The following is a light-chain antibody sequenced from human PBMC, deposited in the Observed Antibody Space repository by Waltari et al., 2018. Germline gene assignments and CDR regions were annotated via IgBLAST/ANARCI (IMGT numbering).Light chain of an antibody. V-gene: IGKV2-24*01. CDR2: QIS. CDR3: MQATRFPRS. CDR1: QSLVHDNGNTY. J-gene: IGKJ1*01. Sequence: DIVMTQTPLSSPVTLGQPASISCRFSQSLVHDNGNTYLNWYQKRPGPPPRLLIYQISNRFSGVPDRFSGSGSGTEFTLKISRVEPEDVGVYYCMQATRFPRSFGQGTKVEIK.